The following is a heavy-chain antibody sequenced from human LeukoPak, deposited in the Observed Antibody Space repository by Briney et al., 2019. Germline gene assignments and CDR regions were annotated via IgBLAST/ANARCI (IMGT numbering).Heavy chain of an antibody. D-gene: IGHD4-11*01. CDR3: ARGHSNYGDYFDY. CDR1: GFTFSSYA. J-gene: IGHJ4*02. CDR2: ISGSGGST. Sequence: GGSLRLSCAASGFTFSSYAMSWVRQAPGKGLEWVSAISGSGGSTYYADSVKGRFTISRDNAKSSLSLQMNSLGAEDTAVYYCARGHSNYGDYFDYWGQGTLVTVSS. V-gene: IGHV3-23*01.